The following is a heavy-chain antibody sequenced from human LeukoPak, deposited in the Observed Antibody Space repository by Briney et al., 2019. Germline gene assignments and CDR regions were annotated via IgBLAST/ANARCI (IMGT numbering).Heavy chain of an antibody. CDR2: IYYSGST. CDR1: GGSISSSSYY. CDR3: ARFLGRPYTYYYYMDV. J-gene: IGHJ6*03. Sequence: SETLSLTCTVSGGSISSSSYYWGWIRQPPGKGLEWIGSIYYSGSTYYNPSLKSRVTISVDTSKNQFSLKLSSVTAADTAVYYCARFLGRPYTYYYYMDVWGKGTTVTVSS. V-gene: IGHV4-39*07. D-gene: IGHD3-3*01.